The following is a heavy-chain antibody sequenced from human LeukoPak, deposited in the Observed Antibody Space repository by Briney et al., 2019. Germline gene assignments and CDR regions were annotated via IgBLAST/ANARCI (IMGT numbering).Heavy chain of an antibody. CDR3: AKGTHYDILTGRYYYYYMDV. CDR1: GFRFSIYG. V-gene: IGHV3-23*01. Sequence: QSGGTLRLSCAGSGFRFSIYGMNWVRQAPGKGLEWVSAISGSGGSTYYADSVKGRFTISRDNSKNTLYLQMNSLRAEDTAVYYCAKGTHYDILTGRYYYYYMDVWGKGTTVTISS. D-gene: IGHD3-9*01. J-gene: IGHJ6*03. CDR2: ISGSGGST.